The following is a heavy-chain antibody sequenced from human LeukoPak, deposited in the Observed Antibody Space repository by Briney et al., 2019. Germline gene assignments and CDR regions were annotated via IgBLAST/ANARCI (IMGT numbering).Heavy chain of an antibody. CDR2: IKQDGSEK. CDR1: GFTFSSYW. Sequence: PGGSLRLSCTASGFTFSSYWMSWVRQTPEKGLGWVANIKQDGSEKVYVDSVKGRFTISRDNAKSSLYLQMNSLRAEDTAVYYCARDPYSSSWSYGMDVWGQGTTVTVSS. V-gene: IGHV3-7*05. D-gene: IGHD6-13*01. J-gene: IGHJ6*02. CDR3: ARDPYSSSWSYGMDV.